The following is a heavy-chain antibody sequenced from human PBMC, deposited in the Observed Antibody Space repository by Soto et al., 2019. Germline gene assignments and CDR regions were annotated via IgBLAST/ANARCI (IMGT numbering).Heavy chain of an antibody. J-gene: IGHJ4*01. V-gene: IGHV3-33*01. Sequence: GGSLRLSCAESGFTFSTYSMHWVRQAPGKGLEWVAVLWYDGSNKYYADSVKGRLTISRDSSDNTLYLQMNSLRAEDTAVYYCARDLYGDPYYFDYWGHGSLVTVSS. CDR3: ARDLYGDPYYFDY. CDR1: GFTFSTYS. CDR2: LWYDGSNK. D-gene: IGHD4-17*01.